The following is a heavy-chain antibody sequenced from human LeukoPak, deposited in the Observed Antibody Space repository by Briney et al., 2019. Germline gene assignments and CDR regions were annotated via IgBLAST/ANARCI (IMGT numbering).Heavy chain of an antibody. D-gene: IGHD2-15*01. CDR3: ARYSEPPRYFDY. V-gene: IGHV4-59*01. CDR2: IYYSGTT. Sequence: KPWETLSLTCTVSGGSISGYSWSWIRQPPGKGLEWIGYIYYSGTTNYNPSLKSRVTISVDTSNNQFSLRLTSVTAADTAVYYCARYSEPPRYFDYWGQGTLVTVSS. CDR1: GGSISGYS. J-gene: IGHJ4*02.